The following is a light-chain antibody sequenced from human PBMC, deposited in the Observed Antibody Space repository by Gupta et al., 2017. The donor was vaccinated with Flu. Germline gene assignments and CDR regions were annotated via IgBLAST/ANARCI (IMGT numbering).Light chain of an antibody. V-gene: IGLV3-21*02. J-gene: IGLJ3*02. Sequence: SYVLTQPPSVSVAPGQTARITCGGNNIGSKSVHWYQQKPGQAPVLVVYYDSDRPSGIPERVSGSNSGNTATLTISRVEAGDEADYYCQAWDSSREHGVFGGGTKRTVL. CDR1: NIGSKS. CDR3: QAWDSSREHGV. CDR2: YDS.